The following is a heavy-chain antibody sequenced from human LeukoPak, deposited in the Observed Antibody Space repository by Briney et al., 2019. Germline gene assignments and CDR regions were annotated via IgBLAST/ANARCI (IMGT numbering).Heavy chain of an antibody. CDR3: VKGGMAVAAPFDY. CDR2: ISSNGGST. J-gene: IGHJ4*02. CDR1: GFTFSSYA. Sequence: GGSLRLSCSASGFTFSSYAMHWVRQAPGKGLEYVSAISSNGGSTYYADSVKGRFTISRDNSKNTLYLQMSSLRAEDTAVYYCVKGGMAVAAPFDYWGQGALVTVSS. V-gene: IGHV3-64D*06. D-gene: IGHD6-19*01.